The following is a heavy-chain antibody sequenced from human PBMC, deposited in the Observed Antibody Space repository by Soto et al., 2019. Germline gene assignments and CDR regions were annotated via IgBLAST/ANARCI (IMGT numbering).Heavy chain of an antibody. V-gene: IGHV4-59*08. CDR1: GDYISSHY. CDR2: VYHSVKT. D-gene: IGHD6-13*01. Sequence: QVQLQESGPGLVKPSETLSLTCTVSGDYISSHYWSWIRRPPGKGLEWIGYVYHSVKTDSNPSLKSRVTISMDTSKNQLSLSLTSVTAADTAMYYCARPKGIAPAVWYFDLWGRGTLVTVSS. CDR3: ARPKGIAPAVWYFDL. J-gene: IGHJ2*01.